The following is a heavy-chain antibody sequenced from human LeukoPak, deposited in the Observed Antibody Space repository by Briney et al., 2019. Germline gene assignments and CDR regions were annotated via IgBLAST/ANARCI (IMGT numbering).Heavy chain of an antibody. Sequence: GGSLRLSCAASGFTFSDYAMTWVRQAPGKGLEWVSSISKSGGSTYDRDSVKGRFTISRDNSKNTLYLQMNSLRAEDTAVYYCAKDHYWQQLADFDYWGQGTLVTVSS. CDR3: AKDHYWQQLADFDY. J-gene: IGHJ4*02. D-gene: IGHD6-13*01. CDR2: ISKSGGST. V-gene: IGHV3-23*01. CDR1: GFTFSDYA.